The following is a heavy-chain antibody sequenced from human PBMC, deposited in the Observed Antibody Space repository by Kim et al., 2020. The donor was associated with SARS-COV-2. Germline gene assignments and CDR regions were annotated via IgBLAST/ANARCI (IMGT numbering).Heavy chain of an antibody. V-gene: IGHV5-10-1*01. J-gene: IGHJ5*02. Sequence: GESLKISCTGSGYSFTSYWINWVRQMPGKGLEWMGKIDPSDSYTNYSPSFQGHVTISADKSISTAFLQWSSLKASDTAMYYCARRYYDSSGGGFDPWGQGTLVTVSS. CDR1: GYSFTSYW. CDR2: IDPSDSYT. CDR3: ARRYYDSSGGGFDP. D-gene: IGHD3-22*01.